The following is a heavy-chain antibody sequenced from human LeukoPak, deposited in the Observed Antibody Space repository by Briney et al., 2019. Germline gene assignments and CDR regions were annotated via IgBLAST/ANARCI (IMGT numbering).Heavy chain of an antibody. Sequence: SETLSLTCTVSGGSISSYYWSWIRQPPGKGLEWIGYTYYSGSTNYNPSLKSRVTISVDTSKNQFSLKLSSVTAADTAVYYCAGPRPGNDAFDIWGQGTMVTVSS. CDR1: GGSISSYY. J-gene: IGHJ3*02. CDR2: TYYSGST. V-gene: IGHV4-59*01. CDR3: AGPRPGNDAFDI.